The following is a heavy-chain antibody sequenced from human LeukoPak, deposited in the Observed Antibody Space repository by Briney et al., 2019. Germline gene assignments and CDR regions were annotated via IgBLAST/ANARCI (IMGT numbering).Heavy chain of an antibody. CDR3: ARGRQEISMILVVMTGVSYYLDV. CDR2: INPSGST. J-gene: IGHJ6*03. V-gene: IGHV4-34*01. D-gene: IGHD3-22*01. Sequence: SETLSLTCAVSGGSFSGYYWTWIRQSPGKGLEWIGEINPSGSTYYNPSLKSRLTISRDTSKNQFSLRLSSVTAADTAVYYCARGRQEISMILVVMTGVSYYLDVWGIGTTVTVS. CDR1: GGSFSGYY.